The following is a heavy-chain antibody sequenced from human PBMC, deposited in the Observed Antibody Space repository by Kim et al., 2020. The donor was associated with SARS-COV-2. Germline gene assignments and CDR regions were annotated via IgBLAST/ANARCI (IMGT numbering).Heavy chain of an antibody. CDR2: IYWDDDK. CDR3: AHRSIAVAGTRVWY. V-gene: IGHV2-5*02. CDR1: GFSLSTSGVG. Sequence: SGPTLVNPTQTLTLTCTFSGFSLSTSGVGVGWIRQPPGKSLEWLALIYWDDDKRYSPSLKSRLTITKDTSKNQVVLTMTNMDPVDTATYYCAHRSIAVAGTRVWYWGQGTLVTVSS. D-gene: IGHD6-19*01. J-gene: IGHJ4*02.